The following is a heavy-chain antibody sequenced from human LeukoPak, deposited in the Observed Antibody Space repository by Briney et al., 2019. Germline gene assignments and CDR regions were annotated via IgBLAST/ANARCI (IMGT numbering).Heavy chain of an antibody. V-gene: IGHV3-21*01. Sequence: PGGSLRLSCAASGFTFSSSAMNWVRQAPGKGLEWVSSINNVGSHIYYAGSVRGRFTISRGNPKNSLYLQMSSLRAEDTAVYYCTRGDKSSGWYFFDYWGQGALVTVSS. J-gene: IGHJ4*02. D-gene: IGHD6-19*01. CDR1: GFTFSSSA. CDR3: TRGDKSSGWYFFDY. CDR2: INNVGSHI.